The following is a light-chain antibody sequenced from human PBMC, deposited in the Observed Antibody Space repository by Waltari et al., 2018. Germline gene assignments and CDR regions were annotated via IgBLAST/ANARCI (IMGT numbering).Light chain of an antibody. Sequence: QSVLAQPPSASGTPGQRVIISCSGSRSNIASRFVYWYQQFPGTAPKVFIQRNSHRPSGVPDRFSGSKSGTSASLAISGLRPEDEADYYCAAWDGTLSAVAFGGGTKLTVL. CDR1: RSNIASRF. CDR3: AAWDGTLSAVA. J-gene: IGLJ2*01. CDR2: RNS. V-gene: IGLV1-47*01.